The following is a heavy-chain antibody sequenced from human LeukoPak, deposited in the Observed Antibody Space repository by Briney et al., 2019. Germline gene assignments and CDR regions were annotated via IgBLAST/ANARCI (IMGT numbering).Heavy chain of an antibody. CDR1: GDSVSSNSAA. CDR3: ARDLAGDRSYYYYIDV. V-gene: IGHV6-1*01. D-gene: IGHD3-16*01. Sequence: SQTLSLTCAISGDSVSSNSAAWNWFRQSPSRGLEWLGRTYYRSKWYNDYAVSVKSRITINPDTSKNLFSLQLNSVTPEDTAVYYCARDLAGDRSYYYYIDVWSKGTTVTVSS. J-gene: IGHJ6*03. CDR2: TYYRSKWYN.